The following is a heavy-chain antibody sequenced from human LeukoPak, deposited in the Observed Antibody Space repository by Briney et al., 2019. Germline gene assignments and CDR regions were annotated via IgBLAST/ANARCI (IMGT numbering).Heavy chain of an antibody. V-gene: IGHV3-23*01. CDR3: AKGFSTYVYNWFDP. CDR2: ISGGSGST. D-gene: IGHD3-16*01. Sequence: PGGSLRLSCAASGFTFLTYAMNWVRQAPGEGLEWVAGISGGSGSTYCADSVKGRFTVSRDNSKSTPYLQMNSLRAADTAVYYCAKGFSTYVYNWFDPWGQGTLVTVSS. J-gene: IGHJ5*02. CDR1: GFTFLTYA.